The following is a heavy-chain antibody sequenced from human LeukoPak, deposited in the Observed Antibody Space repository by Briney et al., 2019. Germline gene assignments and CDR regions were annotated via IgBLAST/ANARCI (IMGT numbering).Heavy chain of an antibody. Sequence: GASVKVSCKASGSTFTSYYMLWVRQAPGQGLEWMGIINPSGGSTSYAQKFQGRVTMTRDMSTSTVYMELSSLRSEDTAVYYCASAQGESDFDYWGQGTLVTVSS. D-gene: IGHD3-10*01. CDR2: INPSGGST. CDR3: ASAQGESDFDY. CDR1: GSTFTSYY. J-gene: IGHJ4*02. V-gene: IGHV1-46*01.